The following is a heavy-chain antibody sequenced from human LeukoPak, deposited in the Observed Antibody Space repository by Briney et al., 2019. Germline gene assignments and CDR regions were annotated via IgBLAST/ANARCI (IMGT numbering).Heavy chain of an antibody. Sequence: GESLKISCKGSGYSFTSYWIGWVRQMPGKGLEWMGIIYPGDSDTRYSPSFQGQVTISADKSISTAYLQWSSLKASDTAMYYCARGLAPSSEYGGNLGYWGQGTLVTVSS. D-gene: IGHD4-23*01. J-gene: IGHJ4*02. CDR2: IYPGDSDT. CDR3: ARGLAPSSEYGGNLGY. CDR1: GYSFTSYW. V-gene: IGHV5-51*01.